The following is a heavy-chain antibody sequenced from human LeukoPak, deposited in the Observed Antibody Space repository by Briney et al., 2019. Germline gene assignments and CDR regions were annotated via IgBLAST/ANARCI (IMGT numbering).Heavy chain of an antibody. J-gene: IGHJ5*02. CDR2: INPSEGNT. V-gene: IGHV1-46*01. CDR3: ARGQLMVGSSRGWFDP. D-gene: IGHD1-26*01. Sequence: ASVKVSCKASGYTFTNYFLHWVRQAPGQGLEWMGIINPSEGNTLYAQKFQGRVTMTRDTSTSTVYMDVTSLTSEDTAVYYCARGQLMVGSSRGWFDPWGQGTLVTVSS. CDR1: GYTFTNYF.